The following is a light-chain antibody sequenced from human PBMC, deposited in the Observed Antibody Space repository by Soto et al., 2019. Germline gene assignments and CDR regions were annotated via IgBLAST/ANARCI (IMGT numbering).Light chain of an antibody. CDR3: QQSFITPT. CDR2: AAS. J-gene: IGKJ5*01. V-gene: IGKV1-39*01. CDR1: QNIRNF. Sequence: IQMTQSPPARSAPVGAGGTITFWSSQNIRNFLNWYQQKPGKAPSLLILAASNLQSGVPSRFSASGSGTDFTLTISSLQPEDFATYYCQQSFITPTFGHGTRLEIK.